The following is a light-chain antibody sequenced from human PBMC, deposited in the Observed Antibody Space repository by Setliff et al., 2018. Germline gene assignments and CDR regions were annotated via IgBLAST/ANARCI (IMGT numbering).Light chain of an antibody. CDR3: SSYARSSAPYV. J-gene: IGLJ1*01. CDR2: AVN. Sequence: QSALTQPASVSGYPGQSITISCAGTSSDVGAYNYVSWYQQNPGKAPKLLIYAVNNRPSGVSDRFSGSKSGNTASLTISGLQAEDEADYYCSSYARSSAPYVFGTGTKVTVL. V-gene: IGLV2-14*01. CDR1: SSDVGAYNY.